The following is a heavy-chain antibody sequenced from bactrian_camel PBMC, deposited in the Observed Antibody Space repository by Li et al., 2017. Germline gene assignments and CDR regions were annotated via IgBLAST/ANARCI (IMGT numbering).Heavy chain of an antibody. V-gene: IGHV3S55*01. J-gene: IGHJ4*01. CDR1: GYGYGVGRQC. CDR3: AAARTLTGLPGPLTPSQYGS. D-gene: IGHD5*01. Sequence: HVQLVESGGGSVQAGESLRLSCAVSGYGYGVGRQCMGWYREAPGQAREGVAGIENDGKTSYADFVKGRFTISQDSAKNILYLQMDSLEPEDTAMYYCAAARTLTGLPGPLTPSQYGSWGQGTQVTVS. CDR2: IENDGKT.